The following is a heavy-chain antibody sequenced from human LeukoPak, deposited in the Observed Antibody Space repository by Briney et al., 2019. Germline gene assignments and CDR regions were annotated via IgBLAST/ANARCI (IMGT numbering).Heavy chain of an antibody. Sequence: SETLSLTCTVSGGSISSYYWNWIRQPPGKGLELIGYLYYSGSTNYNPSLKSRVTISVDTSKNQFSLNLSSVTAADTAVYYCARRGHGNWYFDLWGRGTLVTVSS. CDR3: ARRGHGNWYFDL. CDR1: GGSISSYY. V-gene: IGHV4-59*08. CDR2: LYYSGST. J-gene: IGHJ2*01.